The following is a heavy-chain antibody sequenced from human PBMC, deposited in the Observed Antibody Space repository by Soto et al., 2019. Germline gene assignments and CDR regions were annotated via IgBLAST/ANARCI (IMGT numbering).Heavy chain of an antibody. D-gene: IGHD3-3*01. CDR3: TTGLPTGNPYYDFWSGQRGTWFDP. V-gene: IGHV3-15*07. CDR1: GFTFSNAW. Sequence: GGSLRLSCAASGFTFSNAWMNWVRQAPGKGLEWVGRIKSKTDGGTTDYAAPVKGRFTISRDDSKNTLYLQMNSLKTEDTAVYYCTTGLPTGNPYYDFWSGQRGTWFDPWGQGTLVTVSS. CDR2: IKSKTDGGTT. J-gene: IGHJ5*02.